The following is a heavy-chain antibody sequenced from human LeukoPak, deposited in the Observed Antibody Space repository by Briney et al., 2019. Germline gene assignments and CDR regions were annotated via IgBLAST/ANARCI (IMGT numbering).Heavy chain of an antibody. CDR1: GYTFTSYG. V-gene: IGHV1-18*01. D-gene: IGHD3-22*01. J-gene: IGHJ4*02. CDR3: ARFENYYDSSGTPDY. CDR2: ISAYNGNT. Sequence: ASVKVSCKASGYTFTSYGISWVRQAPGQGLEWMGWISAYNGNTNYAQKLQGRVTMTTDTSTSTAYMELRSLRSDDTAVYYCARFENYYDSSGTPDYWGQETLVTVSS.